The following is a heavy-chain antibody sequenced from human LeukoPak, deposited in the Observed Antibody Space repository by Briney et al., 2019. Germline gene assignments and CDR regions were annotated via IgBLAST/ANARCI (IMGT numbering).Heavy chain of an antibody. CDR2: IYYSGST. Sequence: SQTLSLTCTVSGVSISSGGYYWSWIRQHPGKGLEWIGYIYYSGSTYYNPSLKSRVTISVDTSKNQFSLKLSSVTAADTAVYYCARELGIAARRPDRYFDYWGQGTLVTVSS. CDR3: ARELGIAARRPDRYFDY. V-gene: IGHV4-31*03. CDR1: GVSISSGGYY. D-gene: IGHD6-6*01. J-gene: IGHJ4*02.